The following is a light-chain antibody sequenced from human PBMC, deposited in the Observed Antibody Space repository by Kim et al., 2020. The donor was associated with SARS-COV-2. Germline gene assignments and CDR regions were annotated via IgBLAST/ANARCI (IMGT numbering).Light chain of an antibody. CDR1: KLGDKY. CDR2: QDS. Sequence: VSPGQTASITCSGDKLGDKYACWYQQKPGQPPVLVIYQDSKRPSGIPERFSGSNSGNTATLTISGTQAMDEADYYCQAWDSSTAVFGGGTQLTVL. J-gene: IGLJ3*02. CDR3: QAWDSSTAV. V-gene: IGLV3-1*01.